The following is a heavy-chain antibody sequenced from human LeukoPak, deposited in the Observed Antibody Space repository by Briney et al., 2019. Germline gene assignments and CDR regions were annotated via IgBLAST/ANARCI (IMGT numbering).Heavy chain of an antibody. V-gene: IGHV4-34*01. J-gene: IGHJ4*02. CDR3: ASRGYSYGRGPFDY. CDR1: GGSFSGYY. Sequence: KPSATLSLTCAVYGGSFSGYYWSWIRQPPGKGLEWIGEINHSGSTNYNPSLKSRVTISVDTSKNQFSLKLSSVTAADTAVYYCASRGYSYGRGPFDYWGQGTLVTVSS. CDR2: INHSGST. D-gene: IGHD5-18*01.